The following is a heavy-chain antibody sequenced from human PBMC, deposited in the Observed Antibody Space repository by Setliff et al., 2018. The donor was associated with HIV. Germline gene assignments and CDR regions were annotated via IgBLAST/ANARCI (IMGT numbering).Heavy chain of an antibody. CDR3: ARLREYYSYGMDV. CDR2: IRHSNPYE. V-gene: IGHV3-21*06. J-gene: IGHJ6*02. CDR1: GFTFSSYG. Sequence: GGSLRLSCAASGFTFSSYGMHWVRQAPGKGLEWVSTIRHSNPYEYYADSVKGRFTISRDNARNSLFLQMNSLRAEDTAVYYCARLREYYSYGMDVWGQGTTVTVSS.